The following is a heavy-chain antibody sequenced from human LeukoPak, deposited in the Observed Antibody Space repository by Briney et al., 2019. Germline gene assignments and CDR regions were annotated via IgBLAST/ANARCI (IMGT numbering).Heavy chain of an antibody. Sequence: PGGSLRLSCAASGFIFSDSGMSWVRQAPGMGLEWVSAISGSGGSKYYADSVKGRFTVSRDNPKNTLYLQMSGLRADDTAVYYCARDGTPGAYWGQGTRVTVSS. CDR3: ARDGTPGAY. CDR1: GFIFSDSG. J-gene: IGHJ4*02. V-gene: IGHV3-23*01. CDR2: ISGSGGSK. D-gene: IGHD2-15*01.